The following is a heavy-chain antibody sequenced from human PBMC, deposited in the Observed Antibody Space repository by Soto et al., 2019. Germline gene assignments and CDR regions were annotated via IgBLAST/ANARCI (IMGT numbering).Heavy chain of an antibody. Sequence: ASETLSLTCTVSGGSISSSSYYWGWIRQPPGKGLEWIGSIYYSGSTYYNPSLKSRVTISVDTSKNQFSLKLSSVTAADTAVYYCAGIRGFLEWLFGPNDAFDIWGQGTMVTVSS. J-gene: IGHJ3*02. CDR3: AGIRGFLEWLFGPNDAFDI. V-gene: IGHV4-39*01. D-gene: IGHD3-3*01. CDR2: IYYSGST. CDR1: GGSISSSSYY.